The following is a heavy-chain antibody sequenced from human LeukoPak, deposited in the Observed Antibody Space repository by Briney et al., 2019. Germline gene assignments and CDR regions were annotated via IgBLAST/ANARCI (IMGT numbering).Heavy chain of an antibody. CDR1: GFTFSSYE. CDR2: ISSSGSTI. D-gene: IGHD6-19*01. V-gene: IGHV3-48*03. J-gene: IGHJ4*02. CDR3: ASSGWYVAFGDYFDY. Sequence: GGSLRLSSAASGFTFSSYEMNWVRQAPGKGLEWVSYISSSGSTIYYADSVKGRFTISRDNAKNSLYLQMNSLRAEDTAVYYCASSGWYVAFGDYFDYWGQGTLVTVSS.